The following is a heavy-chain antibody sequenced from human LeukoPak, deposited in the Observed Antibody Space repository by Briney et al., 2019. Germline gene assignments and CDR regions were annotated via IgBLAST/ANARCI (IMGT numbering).Heavy chain of an antibody. CDR1: GYTFTSYY. CDR3: ARERPTIAARSSNWFDP. V-gene: IGHV1-46*01. CDR2: INPSGGST. J-gene: IGHJ5*02. D-gene: IGHD6-6*01. Sequence: ASVKVSCKASGYTFTSYYMHWVRQAPAQGLEWMGIINPSGGSTSYAQKFQGRVTMNRDTSTSTVYMELSSLRSEDTAVYYCARERPTIAARSSNWFDPWGQGTLVTVSS.